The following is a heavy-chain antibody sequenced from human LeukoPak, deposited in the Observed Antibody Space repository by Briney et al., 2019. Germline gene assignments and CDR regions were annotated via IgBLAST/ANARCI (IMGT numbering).Heavy chain of an antibody. D-gene: IGHD6-6*01. Sequence: GGSLTLSCAASGFTFDDYAMHWVRQAPGKGLEWVSLISGDGGSTYCADSVKGRFTISRDNAKNSLYLQMNSLRAEDTAVYYCARGPSSSSVDYWGQGTLVTVSS. CDR1: GFTFDDYA. J-gene: IGHJ4*02. CDR2: ISGDGGST. CDR3: ARGPSSSSVDY. V-gene: IGHV3-43*02.